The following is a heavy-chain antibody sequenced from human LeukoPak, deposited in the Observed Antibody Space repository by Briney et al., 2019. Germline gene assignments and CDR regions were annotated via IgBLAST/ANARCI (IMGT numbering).Heavy chain of an antibody. CDR2: ISGSGVRT. V-gene: IGHV3-23*01. Sequence: GGSLRLSCAASGFTFSAYAMSWVRQAPGKGLEWVSDISGSGVRTYYADSVKGRITISRDNSKNTLYLQMNSLRAEDTAVYYCARDRVSTLSADYWGQGTLVTVSS. J-gene: IGHJ4*02. CDR3: ARDRVSTLSADY. CDR1: GFTFSAYA.